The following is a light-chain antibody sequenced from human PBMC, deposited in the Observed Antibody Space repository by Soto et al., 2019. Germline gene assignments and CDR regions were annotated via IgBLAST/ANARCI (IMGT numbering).Light chain of an antibody. Sequence: DIVMTQSADSLAASLGQRATMNGKSSQTGXQGTNIKNYVAWYQHTPGQPPKLLIYGASTRESGVPDRFSGRGAGTDFTLTINSLQAEDVAVYYCQQSYSPPLTFGGGTKVDIK. CDR1: QTGXQGTNIKNY. CDR2: GAS. V-gene: IGKV4-1*01. J-gene: IGKJ4*01. CDR3: QQSYSPPLT.